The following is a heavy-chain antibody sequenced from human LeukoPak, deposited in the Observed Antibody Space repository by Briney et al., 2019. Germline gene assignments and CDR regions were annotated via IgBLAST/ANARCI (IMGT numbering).Heavy chain of an antibody. CDR2: IYTSGST. D-gene: IGHD3-3*01. J-gene: IGHJ3*02. V-gene: IGHV4-61*02. CDR3: ARGLRFLELGAFDI. CDR1: GGSISSGSYY. Sequence: SETLSLTCTVSGGSISSGSYYWSWIRQPAGKGLEWIGRIYTSGSTNYNPSLKSRVTISVDTSKNQFSLKLSSVTAADTAVYYCARGLRFLELGAFDIWGQGTMVTVSS.